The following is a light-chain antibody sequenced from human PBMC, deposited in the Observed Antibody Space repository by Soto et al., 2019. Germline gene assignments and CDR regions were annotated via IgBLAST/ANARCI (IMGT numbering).Light chain of an antibody. J-gene: IGKJ4*01. V-gene: IGKV3-20*01. Sequence: EVVLAQSPGTLSLSPGDRATLSCRASQSVSSSYLAWYQQKPGQPPRLLIYGASSRATGIPDRFSGSGSGTDFTLTISSLEPEDFAVYYCQRYGTSTPLTFGGGTKVEIK. CDR1: QSVSSSY. CDR3: QRYGTSTPLT. CDR2: GAS.